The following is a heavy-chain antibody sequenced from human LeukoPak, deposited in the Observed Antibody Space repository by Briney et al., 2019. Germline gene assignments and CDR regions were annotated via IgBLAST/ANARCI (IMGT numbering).Heavy chain of an antibody. D-gene: IGHD3-22*01. J-gene: IGHJ4*02. CDR2: IYYSGNT. CDR1: GGSISSSTYY. CDR3: ARLRISSGYYDY. V-gene: IGHV4-39*01. Sequence: PSETLSLTCTVSGGSISSSTYYWGWIRQPPGKGLEWIGSIYYSGNTQYNPSLKNRVTIFVDTSKNQFSLKLTSVTAADTAVYYCARLRISSGYYDYWGQGTLVTVSS.